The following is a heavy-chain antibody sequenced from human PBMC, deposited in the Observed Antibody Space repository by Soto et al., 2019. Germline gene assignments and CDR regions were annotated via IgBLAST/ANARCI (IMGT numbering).Heavy chain of an antibody. CDR2: FDPEDGET. D-gene: IGHD3-22*01. Sequence: EASVKVSCKVSGYTLTELSMHWVRQAPGKGLEWMGGFDPEDGETIYAQKFQGRVTMTEDTSTDTAYMELSSLRSEDTAVYYCATADPYYYDSSGYYSKVSSTCAFDIWGQGTMVTVSS. CDR1: GYTLTELS. J-gene: IGHJ3*02. CDR3: ATADPYYYDSSGYYSKVSSTCAFDI. V-gene: IGHV1-24*01.